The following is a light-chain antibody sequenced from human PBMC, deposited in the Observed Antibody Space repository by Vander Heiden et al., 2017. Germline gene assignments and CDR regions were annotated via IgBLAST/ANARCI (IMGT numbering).Light chain of an antibody. V-gene: IGKV1-6*01. Sequence: AIQLTQSPSSLSASVGDRVTITCRASQGIRNYLGWYQQKPGKAPKLLIYAASSLQSGFPSRFSGSGSGTDFTLTISSLQPEDFATYYCRQDYNYPWTFGQGTKVEIK. CDR3: RQDYNYPWT. CDR1: QGIRNY. CDR2: AAS. J-gene: IGKJ1*01.